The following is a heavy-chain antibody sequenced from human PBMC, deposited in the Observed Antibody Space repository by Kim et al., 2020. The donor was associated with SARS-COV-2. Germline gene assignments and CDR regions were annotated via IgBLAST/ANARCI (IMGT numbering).Heavy chain of an antibody. D-gene: IGHD6-13*01. Sequence: GGSLRLSCAASGFTFSGSAVHWVRQASGKGLEWVGRIRNKANNYATTYVASVEGRFTISRDDSKNTAYLRMNSLKTEDTAVYYCASFPIAAAGSGYWGQGTLVTVSS. CDR3: ASFPIAAAGSGY. CDR2: IRNKANNYAT. V-gene: IGHV3-73*01. CDR1: GFTFSGSA. J-gene: IGHJ4*02.